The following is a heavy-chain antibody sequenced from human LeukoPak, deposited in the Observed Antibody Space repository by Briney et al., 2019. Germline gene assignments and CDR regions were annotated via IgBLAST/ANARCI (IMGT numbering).Heavy chain of an antibody. J-gene: IGHJ3*02. CDR3: ARERVVVIADRLDAFDI. D-gene: IGHD2-21*01. CDR1: GYTFTSYY. CDR2: INPSGGST. Sequence: ASVKVSCKASGYTFTSYYMHWVRQAPGQGLEWMGIINPSGGSTSYAQKFQGRVTMTRDTSTSTVYMELSSLRSEDTAVYYCARERVVVIADRLDAFDIWGQGTMVTVSS. V-gene: IGHV1-46*01.